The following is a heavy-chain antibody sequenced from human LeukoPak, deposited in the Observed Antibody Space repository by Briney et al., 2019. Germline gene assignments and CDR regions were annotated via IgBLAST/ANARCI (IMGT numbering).Heavy chain of an antibody. Sequence: GGSLRLSCAASGFTFSSYWMNWVRQAPGKGLEWVANIKQDGSEKYYVDSVKGRFTISRDNAKNSLYLQMNSLRAEDTAVYYCARGPSPTVTVQTPENYWGQGTLVTVSS. V-gene: IGHV3-7*01. J-gene: IGHJ4*02. CDR2: IKQDGSEK. CDR3: ARGPSPTVTVQTPENY. D-gene: IGHD4-17*01. CDR1: GFTFSSYW.